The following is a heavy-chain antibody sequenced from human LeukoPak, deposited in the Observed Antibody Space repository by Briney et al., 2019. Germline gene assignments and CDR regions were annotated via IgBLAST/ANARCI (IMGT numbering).Heavy chain of an antibody. D-gene: IGHD6-13*01. J-gene: IGHJ4*02. V-gene: IGHV1-2*02. CDR2: INPNSGGT. CDR1: GYTFTDYY. Sequence: GASVKVSCKASGYTFTDYYMHWVRQAPGQGLEWMGWINPNSGGTNYAQKFQGRVTMIRDTSISTAYMELSRLRSDDTAMYYCARVIAAASTRLDYWGQGTLVTVSS. CDR3: ARVIAAASTRLDY.